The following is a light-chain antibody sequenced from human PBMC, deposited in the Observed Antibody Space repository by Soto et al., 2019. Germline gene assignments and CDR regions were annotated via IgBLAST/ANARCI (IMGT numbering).Light chain of an antibody. V-gene: IGKV1-5*01. CDR1: QSIGGW. Sequence: DFRMTQSPPTLSASVGDRVTLTCRASQSIGGWLAWYQQRPGKAPKLLIYDASTLASGVPSRFTGSGSGTHFTLTIDNLQPDDAATYYCQQHNDYAPFGQGT. CDR3: QQHNDYAP. CDR2: DAS. J-gene: IGKJ2*01.